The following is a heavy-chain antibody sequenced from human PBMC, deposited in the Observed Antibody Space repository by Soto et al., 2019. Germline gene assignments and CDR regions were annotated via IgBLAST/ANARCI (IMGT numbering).Heavy chain of an antibody. V-gene: IGHV3-30-3*01. CDR3: ARGLRHSYAYLEVEDS. CDR2: ISYDGSNK. Sequence: QVQLVESGGGVVQPGRSLRLSCAASGFTFSSYAMHWVRQAPGKGLEWVAVISYDGSNKYYADSVKGRFTISRDNSKNTPYLKRTRLRAEDTAVYYCARGLRHSYAYLEVEDSWGQGTPVTVSS. CDR1: GFTFSSYA. D-gene: IGHD5-18*01. J-gene: IGHJ4*02.